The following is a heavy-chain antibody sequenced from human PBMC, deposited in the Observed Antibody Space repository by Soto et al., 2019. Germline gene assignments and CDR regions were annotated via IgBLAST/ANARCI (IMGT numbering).Heavy chain of an antibody. CDR1: GGSISSGGYY. CDR2: IYYSGST. D-gene: IGHD5-18*01. CDR3: ARLTAMGPGGLDY. J-gene: IGHJ4*02. Sequence: SETLSLTCTVSGGSISSGGYYWSWIRQHPGKGLEWIGYIYYSGSTYYNPSLKSRVTISVDTSKNQFSLKLSSVTAADTAVYYCARLTAMGPGGLDYWGQGTLVTVSS. V-gene: IGHV4-31*03.